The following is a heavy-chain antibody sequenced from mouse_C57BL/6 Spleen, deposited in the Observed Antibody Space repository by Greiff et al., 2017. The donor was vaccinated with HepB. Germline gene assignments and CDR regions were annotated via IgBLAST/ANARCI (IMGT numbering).Heavy chain of an antibody. Sequence: EVMLVESGGGLVKPGGSLKLSCAASGFTFSSYAMSWVRQTPEKRLEWVATISDGGSYTYYPDNVKGRFTISRDNAKNNLYLQMSHLKSEDTAMYYCARDRIYDGYYNYYAMDYWGQGTSVTVSS. CDR1: GFTFSSYA. CDR2: ISDGGSYT. CDR3: ARDRIYDGYYNYYAMDY. J-gene: IGHJ4*01. V-gene: IGHV5-4*01. D-gene: IGHD2-3*01.